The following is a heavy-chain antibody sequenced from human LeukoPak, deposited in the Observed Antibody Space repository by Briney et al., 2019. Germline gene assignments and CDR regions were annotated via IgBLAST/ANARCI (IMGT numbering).Heavy chain of an antibody. CDR3: ARDHMGYCSSTSCYGYGGYYYYGMDV. CDR2: IYSGGST. Sequence: GGSLRLSCAASGFXVSSNYMSWVRQAPGRGQEWVSVIYSGGSTYYADSVKGRFTISRDNSKNTLYLQMNSLRAEDTAVYYCARDHMGYCSSTSCYGYGGYYYYGMDVWGQGTTVTVSS. V-gene: IGHV3-53*01. J-gene: IGHJ6*02. CDR1: GFXVSSNY. D-gene: IGHD2-2*01.